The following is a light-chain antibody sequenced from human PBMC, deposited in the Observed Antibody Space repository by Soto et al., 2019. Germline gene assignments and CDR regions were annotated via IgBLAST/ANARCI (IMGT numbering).Light chain of an antibody. V-gene: IGLV4-69*01. CDR1: RGHSNYA. J-gene: IGLJ2*01. CDR2: LNSDGSH. Sequence: QPVLTQSPSASASLGASVKLTCTLSRGHSNYAIAWHQQQSEKGPRYLMKLNSDGSHSKGDGIPDRFSGSSSGAERYLTISSLQSKDEADYYCQTWGSGIVVFGGGTKLTVL. CDR3: QTWGSGIVV.